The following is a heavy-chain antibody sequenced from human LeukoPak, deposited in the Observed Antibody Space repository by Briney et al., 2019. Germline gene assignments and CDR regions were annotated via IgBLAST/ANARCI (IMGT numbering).Heavy chain of an antibody. V-gene: IGHV4-59*01. Sequence: SETLSLTCTVSGGSISSYYWSWIRQPPGKGLEWIAYISDIGSINYNPSLKSRVTISVDTSKNQFSLKLSPVTAAGTAVYYCARDHGSIGYYYGMDVWGQGTTVTVSS. CDR1: GGSISSYY. CDR2: ISDIGSI. CDR3: ARDHGSIGYYYGMDV. J-gene: IGHJ6*02.